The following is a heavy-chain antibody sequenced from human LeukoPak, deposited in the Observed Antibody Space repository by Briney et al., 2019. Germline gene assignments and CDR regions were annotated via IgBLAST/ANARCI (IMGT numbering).Heavy chain of an antibody. V-gene: IGHV3-33*08. CDR3: ARDLSTVVPADNFDY. CDR1: GFTFSSYA. D-gene: IGHD2-2*01. J-gene: IGHJ4*02. Sequence: GGSLRLSCAASGFTFSSYAMSWVRQAPGRGLEWVAVIWYDGSNKYYADSVKGRFTISRDNSKNTLYLQMNSLRAEDTAVYYCARDLSTVVPADNFDYWGQGTLVTVSS. CDR2: IWYDGSNK.